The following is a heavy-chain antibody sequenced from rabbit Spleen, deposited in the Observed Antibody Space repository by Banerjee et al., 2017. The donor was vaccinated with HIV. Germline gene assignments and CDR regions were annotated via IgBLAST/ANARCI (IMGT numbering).Heavy chain of an antibody. CDR1: GFDFSTHY. J-gene: IGHJ4*01. Sequence: QLVESGGGLVQPGGSLTLSCKASGFDFSTHYMNWVRQAPGKGLEWIGIIYTGTSSTYYANWVNGRFTISSHNAQNTLYLQLNSLTAADTATYFCVREAGYGGYGDGNLWGQGTLVTVS. CDR3: VREAGYGGYGDGNL. V-gene: IGHV1S7*01. D-gene: IGHD6-1*01. CDR2: IYTGTSST.